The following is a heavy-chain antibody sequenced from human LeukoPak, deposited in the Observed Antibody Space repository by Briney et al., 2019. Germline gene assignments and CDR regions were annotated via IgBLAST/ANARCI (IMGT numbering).Heavy chain of an antibody. CDR2: ISSSGSTI. V-gene: IGHV3-11*01. D-gene: IGHD6-13*01. CDR3: ARSTQQLVPSPIDY. Sequence: GGSLRLSCAASGFTFSDYYMSWIRQAPGKGLEWVSYISSSGSTIYYADSVKGRFTISRDNAKNSLYLQMNSLRAEDTAVYYCARSTQQLVPSPIDYWGQGTLVTVSS. J-gene: IGHJ4*02. CDR1: GFTFSDYY.